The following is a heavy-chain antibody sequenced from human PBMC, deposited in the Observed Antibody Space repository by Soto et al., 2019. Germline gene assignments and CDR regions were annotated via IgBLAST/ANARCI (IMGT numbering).Heavy chain of an antibody. J-gene: IGHJ5*01. V-gene: IGHV3-53*01. CDR1: GFTVSSNY. Sequence: VQLVESGGGLVQPGESLRLSCAVSGFTVSSNYMAWVRQAPGKGLEWVSVSYSGGNTYYADSVKGRFTLSRDNFKNTLYLQMNRLRAEDTAVYYCAGGYGAGSYFCDSWGQGTLVTVSS. CDR3: AGGYGAGSYFCDS. D-gene: IGHD3-10*01. CDR2: SYSGGNT.